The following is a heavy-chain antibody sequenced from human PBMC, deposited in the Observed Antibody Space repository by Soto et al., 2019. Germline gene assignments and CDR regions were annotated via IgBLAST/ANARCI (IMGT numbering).Heavy chain of an antibody. CDR1: GGSISSSSYY. Sequence: ASETLSLTCTVSGGSISSSSYYWGWIRQPPGKGLEWIGSIYYSGSTYYNPSLKSRVTISVDTSKNQFSLKLSSVTAADTAVYYCARHLGYCSSTSCLPYYFDYWGQGTLVTVSS. J-gene: IGHJ4*02. V-gene: IGHV4-39*01. CDR3: ARHLGYCSSTSCLPYYFDY. CDR2: IYYSGST. D-gene: IGHD2-2*01.